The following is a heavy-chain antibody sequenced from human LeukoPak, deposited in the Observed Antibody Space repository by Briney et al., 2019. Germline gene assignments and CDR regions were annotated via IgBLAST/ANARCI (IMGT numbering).Heavy chain of an antibody. CDR1: GFPLSSYS. J-gene: IGHJ4*02. D-gene: IGHD2-15*01. V-gene: IGHV3-48*01. CDR3: VRVKGSYFDY. Sequence: TGGSLRLPCAASGFPLSSYSINWVRQAPGKGLEWVSYISSSGSAIYYVDSVKGRFTVSRDNAKNSLFLQMNSPRAEDTAVYYCVRVKGSYFDYWGQGALVTVSS. CDR2: ISSSGSAI.